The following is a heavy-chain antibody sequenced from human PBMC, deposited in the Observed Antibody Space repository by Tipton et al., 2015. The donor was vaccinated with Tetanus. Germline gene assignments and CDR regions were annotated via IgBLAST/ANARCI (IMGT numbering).Heavy chain of an antibody. V-gene: IGHV3-23*01. J-gene: IGHJ4*02. CDR3: AKETFWCSGGSCYSGEAY. Sequence: SLRLSCAASGFTFSNYAMSWVRQAPGKGLEWVSGISVSGGSTSYADSVRGRFTISRDNSKKVLYLQMNSLRAEDTAVYYCAKETFWCSGGSCYSGEAYWGQGTLVTVSS. CDR2: ISVSGGST. D-gene: IGHD2-15*01. CDR1: GFTFSNYA.